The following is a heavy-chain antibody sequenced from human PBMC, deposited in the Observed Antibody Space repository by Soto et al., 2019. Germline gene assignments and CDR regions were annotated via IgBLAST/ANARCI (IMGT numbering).Heavy chain of an antibody. V-gene: IGHV2-5*01. J-gene: IGHJ4*02. CDR2: IYWNGIE. CDR3: AHGDPLDFHY. Sequence: QITLKESGPALVKPTQTLTLTCTFSGFSLSPSVVAVAWIRQPPGKALEWLALIYWNGIERYSPSLKSRLTITTDTSKNQVVLTVTNMDPVDTATYFCAHGDPLDFHYWGQGTLVTVSP. D-gene: IGHD3-10*01. CDR1: GFSLSPSVVA.